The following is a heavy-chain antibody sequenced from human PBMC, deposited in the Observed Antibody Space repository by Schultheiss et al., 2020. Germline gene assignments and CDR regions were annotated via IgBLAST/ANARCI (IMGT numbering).Heavy chain of an antibody. Sequence: GGSLRLSCAASGITFSSYAMSWVRQAPGKGLEWVSGISGSGVSTYYADSVKGRFTISRDNAKNSLYLQMNSLRAEDTAVYYCAKDTLDSSGYNWFDPWGQGTLVTVSS. J-gene: IGHJ5*02. CDR2: ISGSGVST. CDR1: GITFSSYA. V-gene: IGHV3-23*01. D-gene: IGHD3-22*01. CDR3: AKDTLDSSGYNWFDP.